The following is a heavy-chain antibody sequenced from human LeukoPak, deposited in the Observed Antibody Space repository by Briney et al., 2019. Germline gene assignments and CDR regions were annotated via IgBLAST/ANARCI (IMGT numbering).Heavy chain of an antibody. V-gene: IGHV3-48*03. CDR2: ISRSGSI. CDR3: ARALPSSWYYFDY. J-gene: IGHJ4*02. CDR1: GFTFITYE. D-gene: IGHD6-13*01. Sequence: GGSLRLSCAASGFTFITYEMNWVRQAPGKGLEWVSYISRSGSIYYADSVKGRFTISRDNAKSSLYLQMSSLRAEDTAVYYCARALPSSWYYFDYWGQGTLVTVSS.